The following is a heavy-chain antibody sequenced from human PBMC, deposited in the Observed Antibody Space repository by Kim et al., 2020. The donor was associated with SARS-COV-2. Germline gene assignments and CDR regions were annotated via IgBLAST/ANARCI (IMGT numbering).Heavy chain of an antibody. V-gene: IGHV5-51*01. Sequence: GESLKISCKGSGYSFTSYWIGWVRQMPGKGLEWMGIIYPGDSDTRYSPSFQGQVTISADKSISTAYLQWSSLKASDTAMYYCARYSGYDGYYYYYYGMDVWGQGTTVTVSS. D-gene: IGHD5-12*01. CDR3: ARYSGYDGYYYYYYGMDV. CDR2: IYPGDSDT. J-gene: IGHJ6*02. CDR1: GYSFTSYW.